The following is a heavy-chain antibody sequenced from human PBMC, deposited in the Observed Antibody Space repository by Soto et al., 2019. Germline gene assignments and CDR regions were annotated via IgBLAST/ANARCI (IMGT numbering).Heavy chain of an antibody. J-gene: IGHJ4*02. Sequence: QLQLQESGPGLVKPSETLSLTCTVSGGSISSSSYYWGWIRQPPGKGLEWIGSIYYSGSTYYNPSLKSRVTISVDTSKNQFSLKLSSVTAADTAVYYCARHKWRVFGLKDSSGDLDDYWGQGTLVTVSS. CDR1: GGSISSSSYY. V-gene: IGHV4-39*01. CDR3: ARHKWRVFGLKDSSGDLDDY. D-gene: IGHD6-19*01. CDR2: IYYSGST.